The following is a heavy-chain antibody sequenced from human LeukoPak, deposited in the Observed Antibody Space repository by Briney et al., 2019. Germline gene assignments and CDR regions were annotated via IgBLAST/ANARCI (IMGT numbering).Heavy chain of an antibody. CDR3: AKGVGASCYTALDN. J-gene: IGHJ4*02. D-gene: IGHD2-15*01. Sequence: GGSLRLSCAASGFTFSTYAMSWVRQAPGKGLEWVSCINDSGGSTSYVDSVKGRSTISRDTSKNALYLQMNSVRVEDTAVYYSAKGVGASCYTALDNWGQGALVTVSS. V-gene: IGHV3-23*01. CDR1: GFTFSTYA. CDR2: INDSGGST.